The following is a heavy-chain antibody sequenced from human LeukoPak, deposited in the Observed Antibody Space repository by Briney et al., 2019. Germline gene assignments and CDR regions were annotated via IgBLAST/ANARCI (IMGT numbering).Heavy chain of an antibody. CDR3: ARSGSSGYPGWFDP. J-gene: IGHJ5*02. V-gene: IGHV3-30*02. D-gene: IGHD3-22*01. CDR1: GFTFSSYG. Sequence: GSLRLSCAASGFTFSSYGMHWVRQAPGKGLEWVAFIRYDGSNKYYADSVKGRFTISRDNSKNTLYLQMNSLRAEDTAVYYCARSGSSGYPGWFDPWGQGTLVTVSS. CDR2: IRYDGSNK.